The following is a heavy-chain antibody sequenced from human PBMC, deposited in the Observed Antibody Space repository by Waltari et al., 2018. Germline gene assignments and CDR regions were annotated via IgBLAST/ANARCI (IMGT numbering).Heavy chain of an antibody. CDR1: GGSISSGGYY. CDR3: ARFTVAGAKGHFDY. D-gene: IGHD6-19*01. J-gene: IGHJ4*02. V-gene: IGHV4-31*03. Sequence: QVQLQESGPGLVKPSQTLSLTCTVYGGSISSGGYYWSWIRQHPGKGLEWIGYINYSGRTYYNPCLKSRVTISVDTSKNQFYLKLSSVTAADTAVYYCARFTVAGAKGHFDYWGQGTLVTVSS. CDR2: INYSGRT.